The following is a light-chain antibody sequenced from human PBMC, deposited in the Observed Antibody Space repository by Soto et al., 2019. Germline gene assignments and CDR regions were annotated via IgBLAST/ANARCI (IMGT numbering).Light chain of an antibody. CDR3: SSYTSRSSSTYV. Sequence: QSALTQPASVSGSPGQSITISCTGTSSDVVGYNYVSWYQQHPGKAPKLMIYDVSNRPSGVSNRFSGSKSGNTASLTISGLQAEDEADYYCSSYTSRSSSTYVFGTGTKVTV. CDR1: SSDVVGYNY. CDR2: DVS. V-gene: IGLV2-14*01. J-gene: IGLJ1*01.